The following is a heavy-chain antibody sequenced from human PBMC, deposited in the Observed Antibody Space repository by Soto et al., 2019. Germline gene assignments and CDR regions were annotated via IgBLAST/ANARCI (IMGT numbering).Heavy chain of an antibody. CDR2: IKRKIDGGTI. J-gene: IGHJ4*02. CDR3: ATVGYSSSWSRFDH. Sequence: EVQLVESGGGLVEPGGSLRLSCAASGFTFSQAWMDWVRQAPGKGLEWVGRIKRKIDGGTIEYAAPVKGRFTISTDGSKDTLYLQMNNLKTEDTAVYYCATVGYSSSWSRFDHWGQGTLVTVSS. CDR1: GFTFSQAW. V-gene: IGHV3-15*07. D-gene: IGHD6-13*01.